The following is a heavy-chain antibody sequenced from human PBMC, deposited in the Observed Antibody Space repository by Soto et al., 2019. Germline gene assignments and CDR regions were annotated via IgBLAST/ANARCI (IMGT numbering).Heavy chain of an antibody. CDR3: AKDSRGGYSSGWPNDAFDI. D-gene: IGHD6-19*01. Sequence: PGGSLRLSCAASGFTFDDYAMHWVRQAPGKGLEWVSGISWNSGSIGYADSVKGRFTISRDNAKNSLYLQMNSLRAEDTALYYCAKDSRGGYSSGWPNDAFDIWGKGTMVTVSS. CDR2: ISWNSGSI. J-gene: IGHJ3*02. CDR1: GFTFDDYA. V-gene: IGHV3-9*01.